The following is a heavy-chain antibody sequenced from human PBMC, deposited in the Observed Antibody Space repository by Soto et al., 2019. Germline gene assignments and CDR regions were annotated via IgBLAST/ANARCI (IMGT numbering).Heavy chain of an antibody. Sequence: GESLKISCKASGYSFTNFWLGWVRQMPGKGLEWLGIIYPGDSETRYSPSFQGQVTISADKSISTAYLQWSSLKASDTAIYYCARGGYYYDRSGPSDYWGQGTLVTVSS. V-gene: IGHV5-51*01. D-gene: IGHD3-22*01. CDR3: ARGGYYYDRSGPSDY. CDR2: IYPGDSET. CDR1: GYSFTNFW. J-gene: IGHJ4*02.